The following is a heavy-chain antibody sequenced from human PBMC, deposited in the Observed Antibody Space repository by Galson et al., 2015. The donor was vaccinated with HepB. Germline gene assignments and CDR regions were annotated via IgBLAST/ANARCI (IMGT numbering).Heavy chain of an antibody. CDR3: AKDRGYSSSWYLGPYYYYGLDV. V-gene: IGHV3-21*01. D-gene: IGHD6-13*01. CDR2: ITSSSRNM. Sequence: LRLSCAASGFTFSTYSMNWVRQAPGKGLEWVSSITSSSRNMYYADSVKGRFTISRDNAKNSLYLQMNRLRVEDTAVYYCAKDRGYSSSWYLGPYYYYGLDVWGRGTTVTVSS. J-gene: IGHJ6*02. CDR1: GFTFSTYS.